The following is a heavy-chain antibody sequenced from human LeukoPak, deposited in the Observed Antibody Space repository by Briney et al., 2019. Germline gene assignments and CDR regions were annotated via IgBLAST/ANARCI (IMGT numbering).Heavy chain of an antibody. D-gene: IGHD3-3*01. CDR2: VTGSGSVTSST. V-gene: IGHV3-23*01. Sequence: PGGSLRLSCAASGFTFSSFSMSWVRQAPGKGLEWVSSVTGSGSVTSSTYYADSVKARFTISRDNSKNTLYLQMNSLRAEDTALYFCAKEGTYNNFWSGYFHWGQGALVTVSS. CDR1: GFTFSSFS. CDR3: AKEGTYNNFWSGYFH. J-gene: IGHJ4*02.